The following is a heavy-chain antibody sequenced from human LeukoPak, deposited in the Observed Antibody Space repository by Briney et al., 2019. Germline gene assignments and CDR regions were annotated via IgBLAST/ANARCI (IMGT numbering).Heavy chain of an antibody. Sequence: ASVKVSCKASGYTFTSYGISWVRQAPGQGLEWMGWISAYNGKTNYAQKLQGRVTMTTDTSTSTAYMELRSLRSDDTAVYYCARAGVWYYDSSGSPLDYWGQGTLVTVSS. D-gene: IGHD3-22*01. CDR2: ISAYNGKT. J-gene: IGHJ4*02. CDR1: GYTFTSYG. CDR3: ARAGVWYYDSSGSPLDY. V-gene: IGHV1-18*01.